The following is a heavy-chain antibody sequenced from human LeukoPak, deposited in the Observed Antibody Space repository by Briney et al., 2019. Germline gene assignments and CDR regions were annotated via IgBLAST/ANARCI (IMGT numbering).Heavy chain of an antibody. V-gene: IGHV4-39*01. CDR2: IYYSGST. Sequence: SETLSLTCTVSGGSISSSSYYWGWIRQPPGKGLEWIGSIYYSGSTYYNPSLKSRGTISVDTSKNQFSLKLSSVTAAGTAVFYCARHGLLGYCSGGSFYGGGGGFDYWGQGTLVTVSS. D-gene: IGHD2-15*01. CDR1: GGSISSSSYY. J-gene: IGHJ4*02. CDR3: ARHGLLGYCSGGSFYGGGGGFDY.